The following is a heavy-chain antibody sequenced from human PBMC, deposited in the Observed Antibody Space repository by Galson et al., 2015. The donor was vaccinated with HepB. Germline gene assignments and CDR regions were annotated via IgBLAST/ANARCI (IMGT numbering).Heavy chain of an antibody. CDR3: ASGRSKWELLRDYFDY. V-gene: IGHV1-2*02. Sequence: SVQVACKASKYTVGDYYIHGGRQAPGQGLEWMGWIFPNSVGTTYAQVCQCRVTLTSDTSISTADIYLSSLTSDDPAVYYCASGRSKWELLRDYFDYWGQGTLVTVSS. CDR1: KYTVGDYY. CDR2: IFPNSVGT. D-gene: IGHD1-26*01. J-gene: IGHJ4*02.